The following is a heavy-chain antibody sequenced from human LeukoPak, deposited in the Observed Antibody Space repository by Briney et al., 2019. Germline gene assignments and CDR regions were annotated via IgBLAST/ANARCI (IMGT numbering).Heavy chain of an antibody. V-gene: IGHV1-24*01. J-gene: IGHJ3*02. CDR1: GYTLTELS. Sequence: ASVKVSCEVSGYTLTELSMHWVRQAPGKGLEWMGGFDPEDGETIYAQKFQGRVTMTEDTSTDTAYMELSSLRSEDTAVYYCATSTEYSGSYYAFDIWGQGTMVTVSS. CDR2: FDPEDGET. D-gene: IGHD1-26*01. CDR3: ATSTEYSGSYYAFDI.